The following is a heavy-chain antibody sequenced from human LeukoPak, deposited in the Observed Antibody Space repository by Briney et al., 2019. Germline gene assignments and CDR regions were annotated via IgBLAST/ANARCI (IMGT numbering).Heavy chain of an antibody. CDR2: IYHTGST. J-gene: IGHJ3*02. V-gene: IGHV4-39*07. D-gene: IGHD3-22*01. CDR1: GGSISSSSYY. CDR3: ARGSDYINTSYYYGGGAFDI. Sequence: SETLSLTCTVSGGSISSSSYYWGWIRQPPGKGLEWIGNIYHTGSTYYIPSLKSRVTISSDTSKNQFSLKLSSVTAADTAVYYCARGSDYINTSYYYGGGAFDIWGQGTMVTVSS.